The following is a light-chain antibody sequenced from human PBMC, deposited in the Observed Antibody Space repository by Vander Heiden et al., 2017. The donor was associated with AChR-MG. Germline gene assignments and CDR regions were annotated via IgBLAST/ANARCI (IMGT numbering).Light chain of an antibody. Sequence: TESPSSLSASVGDRVTLTCRASQDIRNALAWYQQKPGKAPALLLYATSRLQSGVPSRFSGGGSGTDFTLTISSLQPEDFATYVCQQYYVTPPTFGQGTKLEIK. V-gene: IGKV1-NL1*01. CDR2: ATS. CDR1: QDIRNA. CDR3: QQYYVTPPT. J-gene: IGKJ1*01.